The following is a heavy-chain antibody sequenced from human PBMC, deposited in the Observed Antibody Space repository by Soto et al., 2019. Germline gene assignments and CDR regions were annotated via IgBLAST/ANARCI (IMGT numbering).Heavy chain of an antibody. Sequence: ASVKVSCKASGYTFTGYYMHWVRQAPGQGLEWMGWINPNSGGTNYAQKFQGWVTMTRDTSISTAYMELSSLRSEDTAVYYCARAVAGDNWFDPWGQGTLVTVSS. CDR1: GYTFTGYY. CDR2: INPNSGGT. CDR3: ARAVAGDNWFDP. J-gene: IGHJ5*02. V-gene: IGHV1-2*04. D-gene: IGHD6-19*01.